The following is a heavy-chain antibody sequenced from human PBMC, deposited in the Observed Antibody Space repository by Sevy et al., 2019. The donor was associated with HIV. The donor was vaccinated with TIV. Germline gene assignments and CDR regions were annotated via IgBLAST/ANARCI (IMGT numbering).Heavy chain of an antibody. CDR3: ARDNGGNDYYYYGMDV. CDR1: GFTFSSYE. Sequence: GGSLRLSCAASGFTFSSYEMNWVRQAPGKGLEWVSYISSSGSTIYYADSVKGRFTISRDNAKNSLYLQMNSPRAEDTAVYYCARDNGGNDYYYYGMDVWGQGTTVTVSS. D-gene: IGHD2-15*01. V-gene: IGHV3-48*03. J-gene: IGHJ6*02. CDR2: ISSSGSTI.